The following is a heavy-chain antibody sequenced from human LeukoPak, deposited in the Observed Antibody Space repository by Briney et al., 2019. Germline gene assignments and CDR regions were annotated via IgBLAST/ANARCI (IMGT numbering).Heavy chain of an antibody. V-gene: IGHV4-31*03. CDR3: AREARGMTTNAHDAFDI. J-gene: IGHJ3*02. CDR1: GDSITGGDYH. Sequence: SETLSLTCTVSGDSITGGDYHWSWIRQYPGKGLEWIGYIYHSGTTYYHPSLRGRLTISVDTSKNHFSLKLTSLTAADTAVYYCAREARGMTTNAHDAFDIWGQGTMVTVSS. CDR2: IYHSGTT. D-gene: IGHD1-1*01.